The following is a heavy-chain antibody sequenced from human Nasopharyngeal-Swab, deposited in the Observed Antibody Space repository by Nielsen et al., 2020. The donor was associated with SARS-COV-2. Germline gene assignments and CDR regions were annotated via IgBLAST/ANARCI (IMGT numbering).Heavy chain of an antibody. Sequence: ASVKVSCKASGYTFTGYYMHWVRQAPGQGLEWMGRINPNSGGTNYAQKFQGRVTMTRNTSISTAYMELSSLRSEDTAVYYCARGLTAMVYYYYMDVWGKGTTVTVSS. D-gene: IGHD5-18*01. CDR1: GYTFTGYY. V-gene: IGHV1-2*06. J-gene: IGHJ6*03. CDR2: INPNSGGT. CDR3: ARGLTAMVYYYYMDV.